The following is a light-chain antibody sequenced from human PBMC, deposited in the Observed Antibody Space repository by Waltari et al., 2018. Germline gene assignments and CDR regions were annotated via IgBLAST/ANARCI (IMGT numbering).Light chain of an antibody. Sequence: EIVLTQSPATLSLSPGERATLSCRASQSVGSSLAWYQQTPGLAPRLLIYDTFNRATGIPARFSVSVSGTDFTLTISSLEPEDFAVYFCQQGRSWPPVTFGQGTRLEIK. CDR3: QQGRSWPPVT. J-gene: IGKJ5*01. V-gene: IGKV3-11*01. CDR1: QSVGSS. CDR2: DTF.